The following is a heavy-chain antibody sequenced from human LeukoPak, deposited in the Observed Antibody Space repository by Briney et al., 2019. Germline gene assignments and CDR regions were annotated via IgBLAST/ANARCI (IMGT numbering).Heavy chain of an antibody. CDR3: GRWAPNPNDS. V-gene: IGHV1-18*04. CDR2: ISAYNGRT. J-gene: IGHJ5*01. CDR1: GYSFTNYY. Sequence: ASVKVSCKASGYSFTNYYMHWVRQAPGQGLEWMGWISAYNGRTEYAPKFQDRVTMTTDTSTTTAYMELRSLTSDDTAVYYCGRWAPNPNDSWGQGTLVTVS.